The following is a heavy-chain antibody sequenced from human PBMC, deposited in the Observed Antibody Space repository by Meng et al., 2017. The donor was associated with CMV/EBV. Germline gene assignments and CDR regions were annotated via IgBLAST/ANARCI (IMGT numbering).Heavy chain of an antibody. J-gene: IGHJ6*02. CDR2: ISYDGSNK. CDR1: GFTFSSYA. CDR3: ARDTAVLRFLGWLFGDGIDV. Sequence: GESLKISCAASGFTFSSYAMHWVRQAPGEGLEWVAVISYDGSNKYYADSVKGRFTISRDNSKNTLYLQMNSLRAEDTAVYYCARDTAVLRFLGWLFGDGIDVWGQGTTVTVSS. V-gene: IGHV3-30-3*01. D-gene: IGHD3-3*01.